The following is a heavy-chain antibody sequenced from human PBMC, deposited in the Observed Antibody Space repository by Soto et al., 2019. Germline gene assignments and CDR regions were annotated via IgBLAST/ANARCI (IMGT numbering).Heavy chain of an antibody. J-gene: IGHJ6*02. Sequence: QVQLVQSGAEVKKPGASVKVSCKASRYTFTSYGISWVRQAPRQGREWMGSISAYNGNTNYAQKLQGRVTMTTDTSTSTAYMELRSLRSDDTAGYYCAYLKGGSSRYGAYYGMDVWGQGTTVTVSS. CDR3: AYLKGGSSRYGAYYGMDV. V-gene: IGHV1-18*04. D-gene: IGHD6-13*01. CDR1: RYTFTSYG. CDR2: ISAYNGNT.